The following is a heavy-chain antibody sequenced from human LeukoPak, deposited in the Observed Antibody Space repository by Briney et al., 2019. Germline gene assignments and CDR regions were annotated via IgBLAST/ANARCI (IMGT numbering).Heavy chain of an antibody. J-gene: IGHJ3*02. D-gene: IGHD4-17*01. Sequence: GGSLRLSCAASGFTFSSYAMHWVRQAPGKGLEWVAVISYDGSNKYYADSVKGRFTISRDNSKNTLYLQMNSLRAEDTAVYYCARAIYYSVTRDAFDIWGQGTMVTVSS. V-gene: IGHV3-30*04. CDR3: ARAIYYSVTRDAFDI. CDR2: ISYDGSNK. CDR1: GFTFSSYA.